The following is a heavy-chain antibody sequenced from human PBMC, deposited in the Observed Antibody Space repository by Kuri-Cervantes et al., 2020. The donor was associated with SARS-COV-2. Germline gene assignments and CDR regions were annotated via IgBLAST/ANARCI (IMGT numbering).Heavy chain of an antibody. CDR3: ARGLYYYDSSGP. J-gene: IGHJ5*02. Sequence: GSLRLSCAVYGGSFSGYYWSWIRQPPGKGLEWIGEINHSGSTNYNPSLKSRVTISVDTPKNQFSLKLSSVTAADTAVYYCARGLYYYDSSGPWGQGTLVTVSS. CDR1: GGSFSGYY. CDR2: INHSGST. D-gene: IGHD3-22*01. V-gene: IGHV4-34*01.